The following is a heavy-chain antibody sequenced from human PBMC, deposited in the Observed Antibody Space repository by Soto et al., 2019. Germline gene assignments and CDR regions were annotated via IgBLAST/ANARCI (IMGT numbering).Heavy chain of an antibody. D-gene: IGHD3-22*01. CDR2: IIASGIST. V-gene: IGHV3-23*01. J-gene: IGHJ5*01. CDR3: AKGHYFDTSGYYYGTEDRWFDS. CDR1: GFTFSNYA. Sequence: GGSLRLSCAASGFTFSNYAMSWVRQAPGKGLEWVSIIIASGISTYDADFVKGRFTISRDNSKNTLSLQMNSLRAEDTAVYYCAKGHYFDTSGYYYGTEDRWFDSWGQGTLVTVSS.